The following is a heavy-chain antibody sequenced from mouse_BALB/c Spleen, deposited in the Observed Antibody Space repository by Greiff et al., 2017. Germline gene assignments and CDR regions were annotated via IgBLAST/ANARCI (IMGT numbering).Heavy chain of an antibody. CDR2: ISSGGSYT. V-gene: IGHV5-6-4*01. CDR1: GFTFSSYT. J-gene: IGHJ3*01. Sequence: EVQRVESGGGLVKPGGSLKLSCAASGFTFSSYTMSWVRQTPEKRLEWVATISSGGSYTYYPDSVKGRFTISRDNAKNTLYLQMSSLKSEDTAMYYCTRDGYYGSSLAPFAYWGQGTLVTVSA. CDR3: TRDGYYGSSLAPFAY. D-gene: IGHD1-1*01.